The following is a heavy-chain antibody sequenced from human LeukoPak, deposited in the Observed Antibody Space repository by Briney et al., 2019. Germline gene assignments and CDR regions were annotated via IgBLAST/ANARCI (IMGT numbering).Heavy chain of an antibody. Sequence: ASVKVSCKASGYTFTSYAMHWVRQAPGQRLEWMGWINAGNGNTKYSQKFQGRVTITRDTSASTAYMELSSLRSEDTAVYYCARAPVLRFLEWLIYFDYWGQGTLVTVSS. V-gene: IGHV1-3*01. J-gene: IGHJ4*02. CDR3: ARAPVLRFLEWLIYFDY. D-gene: IGHD3-3*01. CDR2: INAGNGNT. CDR1: GYTFTSYA.